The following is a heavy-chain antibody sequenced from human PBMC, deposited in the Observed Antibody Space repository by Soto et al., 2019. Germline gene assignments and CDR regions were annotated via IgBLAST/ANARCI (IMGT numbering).Heavy chain of an antibody. CDR2: IIPVFATT. Sequence: QVQLVQSGAEVKKPGSSVKVSCKASGGTFSNYILNWVRQAPGQGLEWMGEIIPVFATTNYAQKFQGRVSITADESTSTAYMELSSLRSEDTAVFYCARTDLRYCSGGACYKGFDSWGQGTLVTFSS. J-gene: IGHJ4*02. CDR3: ARTDLRYCSGGACYKGFDS. D-gene: IGHD2-15*01. V-gene: IGHV1-69*01. CDR1: GGTFSNYI.